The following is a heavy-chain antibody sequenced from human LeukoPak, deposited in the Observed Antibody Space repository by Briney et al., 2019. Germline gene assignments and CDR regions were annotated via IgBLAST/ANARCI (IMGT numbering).Heavy chain of an antibody. V-gene: IGHV4-34*01. Sequence: SETLSLTCAVYGGSFSGYYWSWIRQPPGKGLEWIGEINHSGSTNYNPSLKSRVTISVDTSENQFSLKLSSVTAADTAVYYCARDWIAAAGTGFDYWGQGTLVTVSS. D-gene: IGHD6-13*01. CDR3: ARDWIAAAGTGFDY. CDR1: GGSFSGYY. CDR2: INHSGST. J-gene: IGHJ4*02.